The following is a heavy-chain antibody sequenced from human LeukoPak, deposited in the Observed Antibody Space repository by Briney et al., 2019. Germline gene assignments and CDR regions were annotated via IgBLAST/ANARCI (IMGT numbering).Heavy chain of an antibody. Sequence: PGGSLRLSCAASGFTFSSYAMHWVRQAPGKGLEWVAVISYDGSNKYYADSVKGRFTISRDNSKNTLYLQMNSLRAEDTAVYYCARPLPEYGYKTYSSSTGRTVGGKGTRAPVPS. CDR3: ARPLPEYGYKTYSSSTGRTV. CDR1: GFTFSSYA. J-gene: IGHJ4*02. D-gene: IGHD5-18*01. V-gene: IGHV3-30-3*01. CDR2: ISYDGSNK.